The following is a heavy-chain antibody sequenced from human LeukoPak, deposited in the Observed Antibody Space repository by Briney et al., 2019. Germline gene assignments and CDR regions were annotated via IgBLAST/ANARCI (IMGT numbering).Heavy chain of an antibody. CDR2: ISYDGSNK. CDR1: VVTFSSYG. D-gene: IGHD3-10*01. Sequence: GGSLRLSCAASVVTFSSYGMHWVRQAPGQGLEWVAVISYDGSNKYYADSVKGRFTISRDNSKNTLYLQMNSLRAEDTAVYYCAKAGPRGVRDYYFDYWGQGTLVTVSS. V-gene: IGHV3-30*18. J-gene: IGHJ4*02. CDR3: AKAGPRGVRDYYFDY.